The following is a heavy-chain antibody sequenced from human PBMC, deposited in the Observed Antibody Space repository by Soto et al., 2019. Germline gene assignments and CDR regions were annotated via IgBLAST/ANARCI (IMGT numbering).Heavy chain of an antibody. D-gene: IGHD1-1*01. V-gene: IGHV4-31*03. J-gene: IGHJ2*01. CDR3: AREDGRDWYFDL. CDR2: IYYSGST. Sequence: QVQLQESGPGLVKPSQTLSLTCTVSGGSISSVGYYWSWIRQHPGKGLEWIGYIYYSGSTYYNPSLKSRVTISVDTSKNQFSLKLSSVTAADTAVYYCAREDGRDWYFDLWGRGTLVTVSS. CDR1: GGSISSVGYY.